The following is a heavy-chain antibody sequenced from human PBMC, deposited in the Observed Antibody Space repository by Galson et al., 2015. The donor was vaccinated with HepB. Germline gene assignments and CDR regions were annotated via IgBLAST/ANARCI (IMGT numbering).Heavy chain of an antibody. CDR1: GFTFSNAW. V-gene: IGHV3-15*01. D-gene: IGHD5-12*01. J-gene: IGHJ4*02. CDR2: IKSKTDGGTT. CDR3: TTDPGRWMVATSRATN. Sequence: SLRLSCAASGFTFSNAWMSWVRQAPGKGLEWVGRIKSKTDGGTTDYAAPVKGRFTISRDDSKNTLYLQMNSLKTEDTAVYYCTTDPGRWMVATSRATNWGQGTLVTVSS.